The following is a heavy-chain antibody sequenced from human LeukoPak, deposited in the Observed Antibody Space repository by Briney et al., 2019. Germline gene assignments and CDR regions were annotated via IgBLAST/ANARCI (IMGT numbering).Heavy chain of an antibody. D-gene: IGHD5-18*01. CDR3: TTVESRGYSYQDAFDI. V-gene: IGHV3-15*01. Sequence: GGSLRLSCAASGFTFSNAWMSWVRQAPGKGLEWVGRIKSKTDGGTTDYAAPVKGRFTISRDDSKNTLYLQMNSLKTGDTAVYYCTTVESRGYSYQDAFDIWGQGTMVTVSS. CDR2: IKSKTDGGTT. J-gene: IGHJ3*02. CDR1: GFTFSNAW.